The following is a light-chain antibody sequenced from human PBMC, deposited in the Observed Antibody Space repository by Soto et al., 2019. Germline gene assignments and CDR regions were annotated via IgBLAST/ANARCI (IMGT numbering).Light chain of an antibody. CDR2: GAS. V-gene: IGKV3D-20*02. J-gene: IGKJ5*01. CDR1: QSVTSNY. CDR3: QQRSNWPPEVT. Sequence: EVVLTQSPCTLSLSPGERATLSCRASQSVTSNYLAWYQQRPGLAPRLLIYGASSRATGIPDRFSGSGSGTVFTLTISRLEPEDFAVYYCQQRSNWPPEVTFGQGTRLEI.